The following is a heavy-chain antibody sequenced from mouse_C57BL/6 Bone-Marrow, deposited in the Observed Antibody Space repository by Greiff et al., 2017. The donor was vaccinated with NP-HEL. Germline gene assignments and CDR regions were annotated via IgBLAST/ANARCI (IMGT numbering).Heavy chain of an antibody. J-gene: IGHJ3*01. CDR1: GFTFSSYG. CDR2: ISSGGSYT. Sequence: EVQVVESGGDLVKPGGSLKLSCAASGFTFSSYGMSWVRQTPDKRLEWVATISSGGSYTYYPDSVKGRFTISRDNAKNTLYLQMSSLKSEDTAMYYCARRVSGAWFAYWGQGTLVTVSA. CDR3: ARRVSGAWFAY. V-gene: IGHV5-6*01. D-gene: IGHD4-1*01.